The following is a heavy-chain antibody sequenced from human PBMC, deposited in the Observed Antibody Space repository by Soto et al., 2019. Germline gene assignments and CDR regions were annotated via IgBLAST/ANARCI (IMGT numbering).Heavy chain of an antibody. D-gene: IGHD6-19*01. CDR2: ISAYNGNT. Sequence: QVQLVQSGAEVKKPGASVKVSCKASGYTFTSYGISWVRQAPGQGLEWMGWISAYNGNTNYAQKLQGRVTMTTDTPTSTAYMELRSLRSDDTAVYYCARWFHQQWLDQPGDYWGQGTLVTVSS. J-gene: IGHJ4*02. V-gene: IGHV1-18*01. CDR3: ARWFHQQWLDQPGDY. CDR1: GYTFTSYG.